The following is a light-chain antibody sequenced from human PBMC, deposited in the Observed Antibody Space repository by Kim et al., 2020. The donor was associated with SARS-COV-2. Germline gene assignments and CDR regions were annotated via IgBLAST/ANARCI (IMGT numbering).Light chain of an antibody. V-gene: IGKV1-39*01. Sequence: DIQMTQSPSHLSASVGDRVTITCRTSQNINSHLNWYHQKPGRAPKLLIYAASTLQGGVPSRFSGSGSETDFTLTISSLQPEDFATYFCQQTYISPFTYGPGTKVDIK. CDR1: QNINSH. CDR2: AAS. J-gene: IGKJ3*01. CDR3: QQTYISPFT.